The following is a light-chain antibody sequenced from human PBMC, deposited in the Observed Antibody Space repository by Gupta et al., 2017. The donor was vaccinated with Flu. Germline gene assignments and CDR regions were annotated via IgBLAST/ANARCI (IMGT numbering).Light chain of an antibody. CDR1: SSTLGSHS. V-gene: IGLV1-47*01. CDR3: ATWDDSRSGRV. Sequence: QSVLTQPPSASGPPGQRVTLSCSGSSSTLGSHSVYWYQQRPGAAPKLLIYRSDKRTSGVPERFSGSKYGTAAAMAISGLRAEDEADYYCATWDDSRSGRVFGGGTKLTVL. J-gene: IGLJ3*02. CDR2: RSD.